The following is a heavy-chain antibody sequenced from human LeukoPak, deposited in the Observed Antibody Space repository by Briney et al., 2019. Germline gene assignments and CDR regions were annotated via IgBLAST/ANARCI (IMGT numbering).Heavy chain of an antibody. J-gene: IGHJ4*02. CDR3: ARHSVHYDILTGYYIRLYDY. Sequence: SETLSLTCTVSGYSISSGYYWSWIRQPPGKGLEWIGEINHSGSTNYNPSLKSRVTISVDTSKNQFSLKLSSVTAADTAVYYCARHSVHYDILTGYYIRLYDYWGQGTLVTVSS. D-gene: IGHD3-9*01. V-gene: IGHV4-38-2*02. CDR2: INHSGST. CDR1: GYSISSGYY.